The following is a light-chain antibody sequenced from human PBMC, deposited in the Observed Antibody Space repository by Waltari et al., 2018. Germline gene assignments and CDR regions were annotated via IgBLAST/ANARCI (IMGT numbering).Light chain of an antibody. J-gene: IGKJ1*01. CDR1: QSLLHSNGYNY. CDR2: LGS. CDR3: MQALQSPRT. V-gene: IGKV2-28*01. Sequence: DIVMTQSPLSLPVTPGEPASISCRSSQSLLHSNGYNYLDWYLQKPGQSPQLLMYLGSSRASGVPDRFSGSGSGTDCTLKISRVEAEDVGVYYCMQALQSPRTFGQGTKVEIK.